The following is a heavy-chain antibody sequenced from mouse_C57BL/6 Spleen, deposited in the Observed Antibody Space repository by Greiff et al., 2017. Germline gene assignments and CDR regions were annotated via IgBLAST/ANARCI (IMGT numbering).Heavy chain of an antibody. J-gene: IGHJ2*01. CDR1: GFAFSSSW. V-gene: IGHV1-82*01. CDR2: IYPGDGDT. CDR3: ANDGNFDD. Sequence: VQLQQSGPELVKPGASVKISCTASGFAFSSSWMSWVKQRPGKGLEWIGRIYPGDGDTNYTGKLKGKATLTADNSSSTVNMQISSLTYEYSAVYFVANDGNFDDWGQGTTLTVSS. D-gene: IGHD2-3*01.